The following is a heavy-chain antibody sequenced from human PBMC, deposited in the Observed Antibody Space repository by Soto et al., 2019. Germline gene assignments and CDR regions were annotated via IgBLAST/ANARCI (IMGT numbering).Heavy chain of an antibody. CDR3: ARDRIDSSGWYPFDY. Sequence: GGSLRLSCAASGFTFSSYGMHWVRQAPGKGLEWVAVIWYDGSNKYYADSVKGRFTISRDNSKNTLYLQMNSLRAEDTAVYYCARDRIDSSGWYPFDYWGQGTLVT. CDR2: IWYDGSNK. CDR1: GFTFSSYG. J-gene: IGHJ4*02. D-gene: IGHD6-19*01. V-gene: IGHV3-33*01.